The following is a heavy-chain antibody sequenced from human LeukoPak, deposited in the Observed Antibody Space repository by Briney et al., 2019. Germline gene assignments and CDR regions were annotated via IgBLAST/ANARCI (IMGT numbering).Heavy chain of an antibody. CDR3: ARGFGGYCSSTSCLVTIDY. CDR1: GFTFSSYT. CDR2: ICSTRTYI. D-gene: IGHD2-2*01. Sequence: GGSLRLSCAASGFTFSSYTMNWVRQAPGKGPEWVSSICSTRTYICYAESLKGRFTIPRDNAKNSLYLQMDSLRAEDTAVYYCARGFGGYCSSTSCLVTIDYWGQGTLVTVSS. J-gene: IGHJ4*02. V-gene: IGHV3-21*01.